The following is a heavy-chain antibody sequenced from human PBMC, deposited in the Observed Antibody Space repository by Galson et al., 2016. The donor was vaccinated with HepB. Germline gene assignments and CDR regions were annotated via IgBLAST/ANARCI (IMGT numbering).Heavy chain of an antibody. D-gene: IGHD1-26*01. V-gene: IGHV3-48*02. J-gene: IGHJ5*02. CDR1: GFTFSLFG. CDR2: ISETSSRL. Sequence: SLRLSCAGPGFTFSLFGIHWVRQAPGRGLEWISFISETSSRLCQRDSVKGRFIISRDNAKDSVFLQMNSLTDEDTAVYYCTRSYQGSDIWVGPWGQGTVVTVSS. CDR3: TRSYQGSDIWVGP.